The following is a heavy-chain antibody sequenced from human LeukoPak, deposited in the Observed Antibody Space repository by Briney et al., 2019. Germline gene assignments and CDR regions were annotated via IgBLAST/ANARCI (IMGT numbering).Heavy chain of an antibody. J-gene: IGHJ4*02. CDR2: IGNGGRDI. V-gene: IGHV3-30*02. Sequence: PGGSLRLSYIVSGFTFTSHGMHWVRQAPGKGLEWVAYIGNGGRDIYYADSLRGRFTISRDDSKNTVHLQMSSLKVEDTALYYCARDLVGGWSCDHWGQGSLVAVSS. CDR3: ARDLVGGWSCDH. D-gene: IGHD3-16*01. CDR1: GFTFTSHG.